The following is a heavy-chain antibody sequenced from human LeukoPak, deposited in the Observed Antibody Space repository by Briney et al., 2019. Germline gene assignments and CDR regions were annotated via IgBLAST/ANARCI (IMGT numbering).Heavy chain of an antibody. CDR1: GFSLRSFQ. J-gene: IGHJ5*01. CDR3: ARDGTTNRYNWFDS. D-gene: IGHD2-8*01. Sequence: GGSLRLSCAASGFSLRSFQMNWVRQAPGEGLEWISYISDSGTTEYYEDSVKGRFTVSRDNAKNSLYLQMSSLTGEDTALYYCARDGTTNRYNWFDSWGQGTLVTVSS. V-gene: IGHV3-48*03. CDR2: ISDSGTTE.